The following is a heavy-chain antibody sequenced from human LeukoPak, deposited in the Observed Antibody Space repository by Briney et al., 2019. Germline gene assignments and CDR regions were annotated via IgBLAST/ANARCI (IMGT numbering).Heavy chain of an antibody. CDR3: ARVAVGGSLFDY. V-gene: IGHV4-39*01. Sequence: PSETLSLTCTVSSGSISSSNYYWGWIRQPPGKGLEWIGSIYYSGSTYYNPSLKSRVTMSVDTSKNQFSLNLTSVTAADTAVYYCARVAVGGSLFDYWGQGTLVTVSS. CDR2: IYYSGST. CDR1: SGSISSSNYY. J-gene: IGHJ4*02. D-gene: IGHD6-19*01.